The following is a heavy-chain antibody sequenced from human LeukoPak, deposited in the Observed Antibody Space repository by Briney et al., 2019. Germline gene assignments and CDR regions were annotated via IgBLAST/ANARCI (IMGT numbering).Heavy chain of an antibody. CDR1: GFTVSSNY. CDR3: AKDFDY. CDR2: ISYDGSNK. J-gene: IGHJ4*02. V-gene: IGHV3-30*18. Sequence: GGSLRLSCAASGFTVSSNYMSWVRQAPGKGLEWVAVISYDGSNKYYADSVKGRFTISRDNSKNTLYLQMNSLRAEDTAVYYCAKDFDYWGQGTLVTVSS.